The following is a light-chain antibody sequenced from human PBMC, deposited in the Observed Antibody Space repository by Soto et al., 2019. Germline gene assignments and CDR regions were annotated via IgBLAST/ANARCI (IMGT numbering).Light chain of an antibody. CDR1: QSVSSNY. CDR3: QQYASSPLT. V-gene: IGKV3-20*01. J-gene: IGKJ4*01. CDR2: RAS. Sequence: EIVLTQSPGTLSLSPGERATLSCRASQSVSSNYLAWYQQKPGQAPKVLIYRASSRATGIPDRFSGSGSGTDFTLTISRLEPEDFAVYYCQQYASSPLTFGGGSKVEMK.